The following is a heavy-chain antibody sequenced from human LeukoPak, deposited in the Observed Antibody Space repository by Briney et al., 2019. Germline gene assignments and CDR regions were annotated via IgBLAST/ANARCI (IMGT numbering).Heavy chain of an antibody. J-gene: IGHJ4*02. Sequence: PGGSLRLSCAASGFTFSSYAMSWVRQAPGKGLEWVSVIYSGGSTYYADSVKGRFTISRDNSKNTLYLQMNSLRAEDTAVYYCLIAAAGNEFDYWGQGTLVTVSS. V-gene: IGHV3-66*01. CDR2: IYSGGST. D-gene: IGHD6-13*01. CDR3: LIAAAGNEFDY. CDR1: GFTFSSYA.